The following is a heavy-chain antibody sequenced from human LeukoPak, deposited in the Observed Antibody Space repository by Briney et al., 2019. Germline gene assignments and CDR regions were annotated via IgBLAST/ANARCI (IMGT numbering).Heavy chain of an antibody. Sequence: SVKVSCKASGGTFSSLGLNWVRQAPRQGLEWMGGIIPVFGTPNHAQKFQDRVTITADESTSTAYMELSSLRSEDTAVYYCASGVSSPDSFDIWGQGTMVTVSS. CDR2: IIPVFGTP. CDR3: ASGVSSPDSFDI. CDR1: GGTFSSLG. J-gene: IGHJ3*02. D-gene: IGHD5/OR15-5a*01. V-gene: IGHV1-69*13.